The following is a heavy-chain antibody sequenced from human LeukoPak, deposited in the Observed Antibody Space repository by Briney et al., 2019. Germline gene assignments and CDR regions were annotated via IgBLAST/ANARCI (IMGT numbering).Heavy chain of an antibody. Sequence: SETLSLTCAVYGGSFSGYYWSWIRQPPGKGLEWIGEINHSGSTNYNPSLKSRVTISVDTSKNQFSLKLSSVTAADTAVYYCARDGSGSYDLDYWGQGTLVTVSS. CDR1: GGSFSGYY. CDR3: ARDGSGSYDLDY. V-gene: IGHV4-34*01. CDR2: INHSGST. J-gene: IGHJ4*02. D-gene: IGHD3-10*01.